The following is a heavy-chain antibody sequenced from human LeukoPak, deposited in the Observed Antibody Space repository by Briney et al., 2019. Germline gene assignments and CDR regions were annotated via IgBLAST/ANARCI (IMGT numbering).Heavy chain of an antibody. V-gene: IGHV3-64*01. CDR1: GFTFSSYA. Sequence: GGSLRLSCAAFGFTFSSYAMHWVRQAPGKGLEYVSAISSNGGSTYYANSVKGRFTISRDNSKNTLYLQMGSLRAEDMAVYYCARDGSSGWYYYYGMDVWGQGTTVTVSS. CDR2: ISSNGGST. D-gene: IGHD6-19*01. CDR3: ARDGSSGWYYYYGMDV. J-gene: IGHJ6*02.